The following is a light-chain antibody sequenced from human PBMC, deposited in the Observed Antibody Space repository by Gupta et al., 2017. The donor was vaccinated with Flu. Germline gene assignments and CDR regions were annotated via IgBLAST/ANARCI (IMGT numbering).Light chain of an antibody. CDR1: PSVNVY. Sequence: EVVLTPSPAALPLSPGERAILFCRASPSVNVYLACYQQQPSQPPRLLLFDAAKRAAGIPARFSGSGSGTDFTLTISALEPEDFAVYYCQQRSDLPMYTFGQGTKLEMK. CDR3: QQRSDLPMYT. J-gene: IGKJ2*01. CDR2: DAA. V-gene: IGKV3-11*01.